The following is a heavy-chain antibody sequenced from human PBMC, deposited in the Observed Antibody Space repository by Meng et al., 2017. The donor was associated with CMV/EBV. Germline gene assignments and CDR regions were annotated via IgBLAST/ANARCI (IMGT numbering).Heavy chain of an antibody. J-gene: IGHJ3*02. CDR1: GYTFTGYY. V-gene: IGHV1-2*02. D-gene: IGHD2-21*01. Sequence: ASVKVSCKASGYTFTGYYMYWVRQAPGQGLEWMGWINPNSGGTKYAQKFQGRVTMTRDTSISTAYMEVSRLRSDDTAVYYCARGGAYCGGDCYSFAFDIWGQGTMVTVSS. CDR3: ARGGAYCGGDCYSFAFDI. CDR2: INPNSGGT.